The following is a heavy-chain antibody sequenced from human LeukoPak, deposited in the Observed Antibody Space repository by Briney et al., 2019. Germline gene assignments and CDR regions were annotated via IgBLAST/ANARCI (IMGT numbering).Heavy chain of an antibody. V-gene: IGHV3-7*02. CDR1: GFTFSSHS. J-gene: IGHJ6*02. Sequence: GGSLRLSCAASGFTFSSHSMSWVRQAPGKGLEWVANLQQDGGETHYLDSVKGRFTISRDNARNSVYLQMNSLRAEDTAVYYCSRHISGDAMDVWGQGTTVTVSS. D-gene: IGHD7-27*01. CDR2: LQQDGGET. CDR3: SRHISGDAMDV.